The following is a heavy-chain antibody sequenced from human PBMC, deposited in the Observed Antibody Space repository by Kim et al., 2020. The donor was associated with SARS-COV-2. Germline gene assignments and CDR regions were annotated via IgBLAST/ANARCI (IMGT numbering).Heavy chain of an antibody. J-gene: IGHJ6*02. CDR2: ISYDGSNK. CDR1: GFTFSSYG. Sequence: GGSLRLSCAASGFTFSSYGMHWVRQAPGKGLEWVAVISYDGSNKYYADSVKGRFTISRDNSKNTLYLQMNSLRAEDTAVYYCARDTLLWFGGFMDVWGQGTTVTVSS. D-gene: IGHD3-10*01. CDR3: ARDTLLWFGGFMDV. V-gene: IGHV3-33*05.